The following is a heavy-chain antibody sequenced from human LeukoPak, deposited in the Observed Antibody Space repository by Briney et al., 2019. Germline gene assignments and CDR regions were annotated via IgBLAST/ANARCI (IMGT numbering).Heavy chain of an antibody. D-gene: IGHD2-2*01. CDR1: GGTFSSYA. CDR2: IIPIFGTA. Sequence: SVKVSCKASGGTFSSYAISWVRQAPGQGLEWMGRIIPIFGTANYAQKIQGRVTITTDESTSTAYMELSSLRSEDTAVYYCARSSGIVVVPAAMFGHAFDIWGQGTMVTVSS. J-gene: IGHJ3*02. CDR3: ARSSGIVVVPAAMFGHAFDI. V-gene: IGHV1-69*05.